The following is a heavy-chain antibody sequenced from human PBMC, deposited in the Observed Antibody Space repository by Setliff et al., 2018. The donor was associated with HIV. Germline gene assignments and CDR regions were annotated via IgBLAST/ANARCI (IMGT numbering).Heavy chain of an antibody. CDR3: ARAEGDAYNSLPYFDS. CDR2: IYYRGST. J-gene: IGHJ4*02. D-gene: IGHD1-1*01. CDR1: GGSISSSSYY. Sequence: ETLSLTCTVSGGSISSSSYYWGWIRQPPGKGLQWIGSIYYRGSTYYNPSLKSRVTISVDTSKNQFSLHLTSVTAADTAVYYCARAEGDAYNSLPYFDSWGPGALGTVSS. V-gene: IGHV4-39*07.